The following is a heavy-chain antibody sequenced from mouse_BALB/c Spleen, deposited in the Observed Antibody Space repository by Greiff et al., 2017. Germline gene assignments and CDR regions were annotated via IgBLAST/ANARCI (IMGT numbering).Heavy chain of an antibody. V-gene: IGHV2-9*02. J-gene: IGHJ4*01. CDR3: ARVPYYYGSSYNYAMDY. CDR1: GFSLTSYG. Sequence: VKLVESGPGLVAPSQSLSITCTVSGFSLTSYGVHWVRQPPGKGLEWLGVIWAGGSTNYNSALMSRLSISKDNSKSQVFLKMNSLQTDDTAMYYCARVPYYYGSSYNYAMDYWGQGTSVTVSS. D-gene: IGHD1-1*01. CDR2: IWAGGST.